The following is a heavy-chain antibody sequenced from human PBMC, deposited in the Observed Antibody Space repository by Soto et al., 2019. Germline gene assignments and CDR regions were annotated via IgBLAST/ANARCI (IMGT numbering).Heavy chain of an antibody. CDR1: GGTFSSYA. CDR2: IIPIFGTA. V-gene: IGHV1-69*01. Sequence: QVQLVQTGAEVKKPGSSVKVSCKASGGTFSSYAISWVRQAPGQGLEWMGGIIPIFGTANYAQKFQGRVTITADESTSTAYMELSSLRSEDTAVYYCAREEVVPAAIGSWFDPWGQGTLVTVSS. CDR3: AREEVVPAAIGSWFDP. D-gene: IGHD2-2*01. J-gene: IGHJ5*02.